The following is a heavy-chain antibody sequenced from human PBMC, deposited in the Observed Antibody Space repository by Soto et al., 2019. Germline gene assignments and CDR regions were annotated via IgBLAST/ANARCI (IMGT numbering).Heavy chain of an antibody. Sequence: QVHLVQSGTEVKKPGSSVKVSCKASGGTFSSSGFSWVRQAPGQGLEWMGMIVPSLDTTNYAQKFQARITITADEVTSTAYMELRSLRSEDTAVYYCARAPLSLYSADFRWGQGTLVTVSS. CDR3: ARAPLSLYSADFR. CDR1: GGTFSSSG. J-gene: IGHJ4*02. V-gene: IGHV1-69*11. CDR2: IVPSLDTT. D-gene: IGHD5-18*01.